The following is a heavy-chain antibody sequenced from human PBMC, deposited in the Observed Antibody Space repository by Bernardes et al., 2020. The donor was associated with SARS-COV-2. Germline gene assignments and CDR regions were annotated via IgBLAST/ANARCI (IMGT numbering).Heavy chain of an antibody. CDR3: AKGQPAISAAPDY. D-gene: IGHD2-2*01. CDR1: GFTFSSNA. Sequence: GGSLRLSCAASGFTFSSNAMHWVRLAPGKGLEWVAVISYDGSYKYYADSVKGRFTISRDNSKNTLYLQMNSLRAEDTAVYYCAKGQPAISAAPDYWGQGILVTVSS. V-gene: IGHV3-30*18. CDR2: ISYDGSYK. J-gene: IGHJ4*02.